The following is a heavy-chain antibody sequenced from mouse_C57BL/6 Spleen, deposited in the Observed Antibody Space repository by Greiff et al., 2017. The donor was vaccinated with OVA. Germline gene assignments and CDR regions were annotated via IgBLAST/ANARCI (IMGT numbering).Heavy chain of an antibody. CDR3: TTRDNYGYFDV. Sequence: EVQLQQSGAELVRPGASVKLSCTASGFNIKDDYMHWVKQRPEQGLEWIGWIAPESGDTEYASKFQGKATITADTSSNTAYLQLSRLPSEDTAVCYSTTRDNYGYFDVWGTGTTVTVSA. CDR1: GFNIKDDY. CDR2: IAPESGDT. J-gene: IGHJ1*03. V-gene: IGHV14-4*01.